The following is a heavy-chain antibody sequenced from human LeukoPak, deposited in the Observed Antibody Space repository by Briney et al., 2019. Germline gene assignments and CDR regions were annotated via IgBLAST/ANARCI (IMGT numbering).Heavy chain of an antibody. CDR2: IYYSGNT. CDR1: GGSISSYY. V-gene: IGHV4-59*08. Sequence: SETLPLTCTVSGGSISSYYWSWFRQPPGKGLEWIAYIYYSGNTNYNPSLKSRVIISVDTSKNQFSLKLNSVTAADTAVYYCARHSNGGTYPLDHWGQGTLVTVSS. CDR3: ARHSNGGTYPLDH. D-gene: IGHD2-8*01. J-gene: IGHJ4*02.